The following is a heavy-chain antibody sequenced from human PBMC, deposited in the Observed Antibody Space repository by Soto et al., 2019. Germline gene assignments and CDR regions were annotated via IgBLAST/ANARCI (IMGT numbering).Heavy chain of an antibody. CDR3: ARGVVTMIVVAGDWFDP. CDR1: GGSISSSSYY. J-gene: IGHJ5*02. Sequence: PSETLSLTCTVSGGSISSSSYYWGWIRQPPGKGLEWIGSIYYSGSTYYNPSLKSRVTISVDTYKNQFSLKLSSVTAADTAVYYCARGVVTMIVVAGDWFDPWGQGTLVTVSS. CDR2: IYYSGST. D-gene: IGHD3-22*01. V-gene: IGHV4-39*01.